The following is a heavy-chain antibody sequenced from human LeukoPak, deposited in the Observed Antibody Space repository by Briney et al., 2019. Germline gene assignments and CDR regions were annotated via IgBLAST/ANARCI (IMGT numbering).Heavy chain of an antibody. CDR3: ARHRGIAAAGWYNWFDP. V-gene: IGHV4-38-2*02. D-gene: IGHD6-13*01. CDR2: IYHSGST. Sequence: SETLSLTCTVSGYSISSGYYWGWIRQPPGKGLEWIGSIYHSGSTYYNPSLKSRVTISVDTSKNQFSLKLSSVTAADTAVYYCARHRGIAAAGWYNWFDPWGRGTLVTVSS. CDR1: GYSISSGYY. J-gene: IGHJ5*02.